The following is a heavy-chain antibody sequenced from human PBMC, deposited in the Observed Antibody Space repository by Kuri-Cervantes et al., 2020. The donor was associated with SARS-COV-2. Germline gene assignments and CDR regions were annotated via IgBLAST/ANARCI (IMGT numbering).Heavy chain of an antibody. Sequence: GSLRLSCAVYGGSFSGYYWSWIRQPPGKGLEWIGEINHSGSTNYNPSLESRVTISVDTSKNQFSLKLSSVTAADTAVYYCARGPGLYSRKAYGMDVWGQGTTDTVSS. CDR1: GGSFSGYY. J-gene: IGHJ6*02. CDR2: INHSGST. CDR3: ARGPGLYSRKAYGMDV. D-gene: IGHD3-16*02. V-gene: IGHV4-34*01.